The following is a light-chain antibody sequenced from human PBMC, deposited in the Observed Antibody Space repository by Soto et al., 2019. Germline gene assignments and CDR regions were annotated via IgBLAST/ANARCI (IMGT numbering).Light chain of an antibody. CDR3: QSYDSNNPVV. J-gene: IGLJ2*01. CDR2: EDN. Sequence: NFMLTQPHSVSESPGKTVTISCTRSSGNIASNYVQWYQQRPGSAPTTVIYEDNQIPSGVPNRFSGSIDSSSNSASLTISGLQTEDEADYYCQSYDSNNPVVFGGGTKLTVL. V-gene: IGLV6-57*04. CDR1: SGNIASNY.